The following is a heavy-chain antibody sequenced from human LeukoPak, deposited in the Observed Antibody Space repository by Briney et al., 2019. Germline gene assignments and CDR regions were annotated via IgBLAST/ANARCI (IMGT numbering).Heavy chain of an antibody. CDR1: GFTFSSYG. Sequence: GGSLRLSCAASGFTFSSYGMHWVRQAPGKGLEWVAVISYDGSNKYYADSVKGRFTISRDNSKNTLYLQMNSLRAEDTAVYYCAKDRLLTPDDYGGQETRVTVSS. D-gene: IGHD6-6*01. J-gene: IGHJ4*02. CDR3: AKDRLLTPDDY. V-gene: IGHV3-30*18. CDR2: ISYDGSNK.